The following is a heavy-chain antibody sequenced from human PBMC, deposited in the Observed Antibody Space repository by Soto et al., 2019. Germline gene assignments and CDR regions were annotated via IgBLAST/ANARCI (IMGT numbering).Heavy chain of an antibody. Sequence: GGSLRLCCAVSGLTFSLYGMHWVRQAPGKGLEWVAFISYEGRNKYYADSVKGRFTISRDNSKNTLSLQLDSLRPEDTAVYYCAKGRDSTLLRWQYFDNWGQGTQVTVSS. CDR1: GLTFSLYG. V-gene: IGHV3-30*18. D-gene: IGHD2-15*01. CDR3: AKGRDSTLLRWQYFDN. J-gene: IGHJ4*02. CDR2: ISYEGRNK.